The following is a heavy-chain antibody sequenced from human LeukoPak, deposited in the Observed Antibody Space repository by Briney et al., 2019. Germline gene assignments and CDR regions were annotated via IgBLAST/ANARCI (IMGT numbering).Heavy chain of an antibody. J-gene: IGHJ4*02. CDR3: ASTVSGFGELNY. D-gene: IGHD3-10*01. CDR1: GFTVSSNY. V-gene: IGHV3-66*02. Sequence: PGGSLRLSCAASGFTVSSNYMTWVRQAPGKGLEWVSVIYSGGSTYYADSVKGRFTISRDNSKNTLYLQMNSLRAEDTAVYYCASTVSGFGELNYWGQGTLVTVSS. CDR2: IYSGGST.